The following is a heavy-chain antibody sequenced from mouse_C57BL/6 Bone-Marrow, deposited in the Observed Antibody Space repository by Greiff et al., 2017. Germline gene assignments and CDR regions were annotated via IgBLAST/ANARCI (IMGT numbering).Heavy chain of an antibody. CDR2: IDPSDSYT. Sequence: QVQLQQPGAELVRPGTSVKLSCKASGYTFTSYWMHWVKQRPGQGLEWIGVIDPSDSYTNYNQKFKGKATLTVDTSSSTAYMQRSSLTSEDSAVYYCARGYYGSSWFAYWGQGTLVTVSA. V-gene: IGHV1-59*01. CDR3: ARGYYGSSWFAY. J-gene: IGHJ3*01. D-gene: IGHD1-1*01. CDR1: GYTFTSYW.